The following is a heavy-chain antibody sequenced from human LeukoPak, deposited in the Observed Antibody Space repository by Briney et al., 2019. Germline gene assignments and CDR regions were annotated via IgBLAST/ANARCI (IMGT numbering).Heavy chain of an antibody. D-gene: IGHD6-19*01. Sequence: GESLKISCKSSGYKFTSYWIAWVRQMPGKGLEWMGIIYPGDSDTKYSPSFQGQVTISADKSISTAYLQWSSLKASDTAMYYCARTGYTSGWYVGSFDYWGQGTLVTVSS. CDR3: ARTGYTSGWYVGSFDY. CDR2: IYPGDSDT. CDR1: GYKFTSYW. J-gene: IGHJ4*02. V-gene: IGHV5-51*01.